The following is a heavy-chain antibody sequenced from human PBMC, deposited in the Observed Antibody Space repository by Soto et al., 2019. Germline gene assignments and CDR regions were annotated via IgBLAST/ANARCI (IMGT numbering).Heavy chain of an antibody. CDR2: ISAYNGNT. J-gene: IGHJ4*02. Sequence: ASVKVSCKASGYTFTSYGISWVRQAPGQGLEWMGWISAYNGNTNYAQKLQGRVTMTTDTSTSTAYMELRSLRSDDTAVYYCAITAAGTHYFYFDYWGQGTLVTVSS. V-gene: IGHV1-18*01. D-gene: IGHD6-13*01. CDR3: AITAAGTHYFYFDY. CDR1: GYTFTSYG.